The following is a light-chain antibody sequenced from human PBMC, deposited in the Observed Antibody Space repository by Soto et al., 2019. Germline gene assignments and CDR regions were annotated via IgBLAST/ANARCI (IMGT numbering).Light chain of an antibody. V-gene: IGLV1-40*01. J-gene: IGLJ1*01. CDR2: GNS. CDR1: SSNIGATYD. Sequence: QSVLTQPPSLSGATGQRVTNSCTGSSSNIGATYDVQWYQQLPGTAPKLLIYGNSNRPSGVPDRFSGSKSGTSASLAITGLQADDEADYYCQSYDSSLSDHYVFGTGTKLTFL. CDR3: QSYDSSLSDHYV.